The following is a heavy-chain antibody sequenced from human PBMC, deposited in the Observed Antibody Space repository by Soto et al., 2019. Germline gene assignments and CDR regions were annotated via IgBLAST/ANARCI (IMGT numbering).Heavy chain of an antibody. D-gene: IGHD4-17*01. V-gene: IGHV3-9*01. Sequence: GGALRLSCATPGFTFDDYAMHWGREAPGEGLEWVSGISWNSGSIGYADSVKGRFTISRDNAKNSLYLQMNSLRAEDTALYYCAKANSYGDTLYYFDYWGQGTLVTVSS. CDR3: AKANSYGDTLYYFDY. CDR1: GFTFDDYA. CDR2: ISWNSGSI. J-gene: IGHJ4*02.